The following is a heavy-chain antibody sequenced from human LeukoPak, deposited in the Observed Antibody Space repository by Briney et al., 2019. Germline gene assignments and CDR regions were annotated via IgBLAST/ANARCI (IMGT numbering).Heavy chain of an antibody. V-gene: IGHV1-24*01. CDR1: GYTLTELS. J-gene: IGHJ4*02. CDR3: ATVGSGSYRSYYFDY. D-gene: IGHD3-10*01. CDR2: FDPEDGET. Sequence: ASVKVSCKVSGYTLTELSMHWVRQAPGKGLEWMGGFDPEDGETIYAQKFQGRVTMTEGTSTDTAYMELSSLRSEDTAVYYCATVGSGSYRSYYFDYWGQGTLVTVSS.